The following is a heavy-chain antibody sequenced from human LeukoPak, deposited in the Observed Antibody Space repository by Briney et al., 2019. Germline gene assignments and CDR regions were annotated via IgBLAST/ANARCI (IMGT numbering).Heavy chain of an antibody. CDR1: GDSISSFY. V-gene: IGHV4-59*01. CDR3: AQRGHLAYDGYGMDV. D-gene: IGHD3-22*01. CDR2: IYHNGIT. J-gene: IGHJ6*02. Sequence: SETLSLTCTVSGDSISSFYWSWIRQPPGKGLEWIGYIYHNGITNYNPFLKSRVTISIDTSKTQFSLKLSSVTAADTAVYYCAQRGHLAYDGYGMDVWGQGTTVTVSS.